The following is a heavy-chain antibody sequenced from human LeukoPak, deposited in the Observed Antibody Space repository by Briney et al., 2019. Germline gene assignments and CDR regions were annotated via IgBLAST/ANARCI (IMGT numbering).Heavy chain of an antibody. CDR1: GYTFTDYY. CDR3: ARDVEWPAATALDY. CDR2: INPNSGGT. J-gene: IGHJ4*02. Sequence: ASVKVSCKASGYTFTDYYMQWVRQAPGQGLEWMGWINPNSGGTNYAQKFQGRVTMTRDTSISTAYMELSRLRSDDTAVYYCARDVEWPAATALDYWGQGTLVTVSS. D-gene: IGHD2-2*01. V-gene: IGHV1-2*02.